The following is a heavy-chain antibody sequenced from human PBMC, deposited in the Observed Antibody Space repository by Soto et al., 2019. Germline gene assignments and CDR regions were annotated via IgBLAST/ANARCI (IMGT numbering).Heavy chain of an antibody. D-gene: IGHD4-17*01. CDR1: GFTFSSYS. CDR2: ISSSSSYI. CDR3: ARSGDYGDYYDAFDI. J-gene: IGHJ3*02. V-gene: IGHV3-21*01. Sequence: EVQLVESGGGLVKPGGSLRLSCAASGFTFSSYSMNWVRQAPGKGLEWVSSISSSSSYIYYADSVKGRFTISRDNAKNSLYLQMNSLRAEDTAVYYCARSGDYGDYYDAFDIWGQGTMVTVSS.